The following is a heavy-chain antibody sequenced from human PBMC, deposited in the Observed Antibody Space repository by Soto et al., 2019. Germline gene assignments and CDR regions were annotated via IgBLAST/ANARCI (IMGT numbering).Heavy chain of an antibody. CDR1: GDSINGDGSY. CDR2: IYYSGST. Sequence: PSETLSLTCSLSGDSINGDGSYWVWIRQPPGKGLEWIGSIYYSGSTFYNPSLKSRVTVSIDTSKNQFSLKLSSVTAADTAVYYCARWEYADVDLTHWYFDLWGRGSLVTVSS. CDR3: ARWEYADVDLTHWYFDL. V-gene: IGHV4-39*01. J-gene: IGHJ2*01. D-gene: IGHD1-26*01.